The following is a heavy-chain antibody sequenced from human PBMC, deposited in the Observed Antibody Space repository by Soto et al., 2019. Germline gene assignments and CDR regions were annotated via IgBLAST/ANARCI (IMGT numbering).Heavy chain of an antibody. CDR3: ARPGNILGCCWWYFDL. CDR1: GGSISSSSYY. J-gene: IGHJ2*01. D-gene: IGHD2-15*01. Sequence: QLQLQESGPGLVKPSETLSLTCTVSGGSISSSSYYWGWIRQPPGKGLEWIGSIYYSGSTYYNPSRKSRVTRSADTSKNQFSLKLSSVTAADTAVYYCARPGNILGCCWWYFDLWGRGTRVTVSS. CDR2: IYYSGST. V-gene: IGHV4-39*01.